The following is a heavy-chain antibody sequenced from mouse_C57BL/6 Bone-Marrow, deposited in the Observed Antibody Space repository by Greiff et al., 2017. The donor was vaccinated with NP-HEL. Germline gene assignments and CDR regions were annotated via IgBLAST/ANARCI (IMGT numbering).Heavy chain of an antibody. V-gene: IGHV1-55*01. Sequence: VQLQQPGAELVKPGASVKMSCKASGYTFTSYWITWVKQRPGQGLEWIGDIYPGSGSTNYNEKFKSKATLTVDTSSSTAYMQLSSLTSEDSAVYYCARLGYGSSYEGWYFDVWGTGTTVTVSS. D-gene: IGHD1-1*01. J-gene: IGHJ1*03. CDR3: ARLGYGSSYEGWYFDV. CDR1: GYTFTSYW. CDR2: IYPGSGST.